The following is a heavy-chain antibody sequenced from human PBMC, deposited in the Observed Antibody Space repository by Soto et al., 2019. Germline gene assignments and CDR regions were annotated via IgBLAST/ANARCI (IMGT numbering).Heavy chain of an antibody. CDR1: GGSISSGGYY. Sequence: SETLSLTGTVSGGSISSGGYYWSWIRQHPGKGLEWIGYIYYSGSTHYNPSLKSRVTISVDTSKNQFSLKLSYVTAADTAVYYCARVVYRTYYNYYDMDVWGQGTTVTVSS. CDR2: IYYSGST. CDR3: ARVVYRTYYNYYDMDV. V-gene: IGHV4-31*03. J-gene: IGHJ6*02. D-gene: IGHD2-2*01.